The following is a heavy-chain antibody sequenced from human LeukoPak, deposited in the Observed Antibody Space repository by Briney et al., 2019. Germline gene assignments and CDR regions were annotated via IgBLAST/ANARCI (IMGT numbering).Heavy chain of an antibody. CDR3: ARHKSSTFDY. CDR1: GGPISSYY. D-gene: IGHD3-10*01. V-gene: IGHV4-4*07. J-gene: IGHJ4*02. Sequence: SETLSLPCTVSGGPISSYYWSWIRPPAGKGLEWIGRIYTSGSTNYNPSLKSRVTISVDTSKNQFSLKLSSVTAADTAVYYCARHKSSTFDYWGQGTLVTVRS. CDR2: IYTSGST.